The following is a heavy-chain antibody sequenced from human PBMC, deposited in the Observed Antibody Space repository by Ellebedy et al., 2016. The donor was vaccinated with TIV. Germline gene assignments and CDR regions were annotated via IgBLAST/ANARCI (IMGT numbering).Heavy chain of an antibody. Sequence: SETLSLTCAVYGGSFSGYYWSWIRQRPGEGVDGIGEIYHSGCTNYNTSLESRVTRSVDTSKNQFSLKQSSVTAADTAVYYCARHTWIQLWLGYFDLWGRGTLVTVSS. CDR3: ARHTWIQLWLGYFDL. CDR2: IYHSGCT. D-gene: IGHD5-18*01. J-gene: IGHJ2*01. CDR1: GGSFSGYY. V-gene: IGHV4-34*01.